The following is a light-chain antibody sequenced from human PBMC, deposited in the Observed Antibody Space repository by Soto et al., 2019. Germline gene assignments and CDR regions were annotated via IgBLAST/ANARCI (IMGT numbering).Light chain of an antibody. Sequence: EIVMTQSPATLSVSPGERATLSCRASQSVSSNLARYQQKPGQAPRLLIYGASTSATGIPARFSGSGSGTDFTLTIISLQSEDFAVYYCQQYNKWPLTFGGGTKVEIK. V-gene: IGKV3-15*01. CDR1: QSVSSN. CDR2: GAS. J-gene: IGKJ4*01. CDR3: QQYNKWPLT.